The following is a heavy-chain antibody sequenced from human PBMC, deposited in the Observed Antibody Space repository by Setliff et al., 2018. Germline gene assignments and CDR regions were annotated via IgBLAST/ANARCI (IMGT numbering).Heavy chain of an antibody. CDR2: ISYSGST. CDR1: GGSISSYY. D-gene: IGHD1-26*01. CDR3: ATRKSSGRLYYMDV. V-gene: IGHV4-59*01. J-gene: IGHJ6*03. Sequence: PSETLSLTCTVSGGSISSYYWSWIRQPPGKGLEWIGYISYSGSTNYNPSLKSRVTISGDTSKNQVSLRLSSVTAADTAVYYCATRKSSGRLYYMDVWGKGTTVTVSS.